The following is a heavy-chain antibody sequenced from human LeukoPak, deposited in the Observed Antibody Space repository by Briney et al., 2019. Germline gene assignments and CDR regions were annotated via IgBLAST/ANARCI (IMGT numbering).Heavy chain of an antibody. Sequence: GGSLRLSCAASGFTFSSYWMHLVRQAPGKGLVWVLRINSDGSSTSYADSVKGRFTISRDNAKNTLYLQMNSLRAEDTAVYYCARGVYDILTGYYWVFDHWGQGTLVTVSS. V-gene: IGHV3-74*01. CDR1: GFTFSSYW. CDR3: ARGVYDILTGYYWVFDH. D-gene: IGHD3-9*01. CDR2: INSDGSST. J-gene: IGHJ4*02.